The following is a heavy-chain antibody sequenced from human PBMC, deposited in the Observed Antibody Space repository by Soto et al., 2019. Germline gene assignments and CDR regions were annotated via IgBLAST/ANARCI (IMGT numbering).Heavy chain of an antibody. J-gene: IGHJ6*03. CDR3: ARRLSRLDYYYYYMDL. V-gene: IGHV4-31*03. CDR2: IYYSGST. CDR1: GGSISSGGYY. Sequence: QVQLQESGPGLVKPSQTLSLTCIVSGGSISSGGYYWSWIRQHPGKGLEWIGYIYYSGSTYYNPSIQSRVTMSVDTSKNQFSLKLSSVTAADTAVYYCARRLSRLDYYYYYMDLSGKGTTVTVSS.